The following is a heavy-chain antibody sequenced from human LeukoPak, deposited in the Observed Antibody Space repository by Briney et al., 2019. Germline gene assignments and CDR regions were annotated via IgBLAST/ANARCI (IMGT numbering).Heavy chain of an antibody. J-gene: IGHJ5*02. CDR1: GFTFSSYS. CDR3: ARGSSSSSFLWFDP. CDR2: ISSSSSYI. V-gene: IGHV3-21*01. Sequence: PGGSLRLSCAASGFTFSSYSMNWVRRAPGKGLEWVSSISSSSSYIYYADSVKGRFTISRDNAKHSLYLQMNSLRAEDTAVYFCARGSSSSSFLWFDPWGQGTLVTVSS. D-gene: IGHD6-6*01.